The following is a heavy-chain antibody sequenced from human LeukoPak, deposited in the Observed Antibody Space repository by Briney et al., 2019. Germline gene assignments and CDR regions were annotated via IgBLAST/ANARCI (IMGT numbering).Heavy chain of an antibody. CDR2: FDPEDGET. CDR3: AAGTVAGTHFDL. D-gene: IGHD6-19*01. V-gene: IGHV1-24*01. CDR1: GHTLTELS. Sequence: ASVKVSCKVSGHTLTELSMHWVRQAPGKGLEWMGGFDPEDGETIYAQKFQGRVTMTEDTSTDTAYMELSSLRSEDTAVYYCAAGTVAGTHFDLWGRGTLVTVSS. J-gene: IGHJ2*01.